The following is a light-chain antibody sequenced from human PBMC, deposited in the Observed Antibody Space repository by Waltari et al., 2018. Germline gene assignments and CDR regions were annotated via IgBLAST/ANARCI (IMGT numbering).Light chain of an antibody. CDR3: SSYAGSNNRVV. Sequence: QSALTQPPSASGSPGQSVTISCTGTSSDVGGYNYVSWYQQHPGKAPKLMIYEVSNRPSGVPARFAGSNAGNTASLTVSGLQAEDEADYYCSSYAGSNNRVVFGGGTKLTVL. J-gene: IGLJ2*01. V-gene: IGLV2-8*01. CDR1: SSDVGGYNY. CDR2: EVS.